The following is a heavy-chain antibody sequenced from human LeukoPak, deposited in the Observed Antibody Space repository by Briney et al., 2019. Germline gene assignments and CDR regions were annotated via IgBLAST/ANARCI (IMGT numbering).Heavy chain of an antibody. CDR3: ARLDRASKGRPQMTTVTIGDY. V-gene: IGHV4-31*03. CDR1: GGSISSGGYY. Sequence: SQTLSLTCTVSGGSISSGGYYWSWIRQHPGKGLEWIGYIYYSGSTYYNPSLKSRVTISVDTSKNQFSLKLSSVTAADTAVYYCARLDRASKGRPQMTTVTIGDYWGQGTLVTVSS. J-gene: IGHJ4*02. D-gene: IGHD4-17*01. CDR2: IYYSGST.